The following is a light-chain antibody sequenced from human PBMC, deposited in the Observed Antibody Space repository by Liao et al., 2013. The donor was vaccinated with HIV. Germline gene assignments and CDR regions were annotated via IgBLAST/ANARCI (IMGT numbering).Light chain of an antibody. J-gene: IGLJ1*01. Sequence: SYELTQPLSVSVALGQTARITCGGNNIGSKNVHWYQQKPGQAPVLVIYRDSNRPSGIPERFSGSKSGNTATLAISRVEAGDEADYFCQLWDSSDDSYVFGTGSRVTVL. CDR2: RDS. V-gene: IGLV3-9*01. CDR3: QLWDSSDDSYV. CDR1: NIGSKN.